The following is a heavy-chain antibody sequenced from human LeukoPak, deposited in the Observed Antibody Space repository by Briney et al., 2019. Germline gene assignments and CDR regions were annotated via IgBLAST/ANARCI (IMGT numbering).Heavy chain of an antibody. CDR3: ARVVVVAATLWFDP. Sequence: PSETLSLTCTVSGGSISSYYWSWIRQPAGKGLEWIGRIYTSGGTNYNPSLKSRVTMSVDTSKNQFSLKLSSVTGADTAVYYCARVVVVAATLWFDPWGQGTLVTVSS. V-gene: IGHV4-4*07. CDR1: GGSISSYY. J-gene: IGHJ5*02. CDR2: IYTSGGT. D-gene: IGHD2-15*01.